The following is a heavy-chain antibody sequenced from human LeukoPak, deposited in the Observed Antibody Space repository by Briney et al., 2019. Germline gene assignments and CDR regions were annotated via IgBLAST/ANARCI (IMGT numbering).Heavy chain of an antibody. J-gene: IGHJ4*02. CDR3: ARGYYGSGSSDY. V-gene: IGHV4-59*11. D-gene: IGHD3-10*01. Sequence: SETLSLTCTVSGGSISSRYWSWIRQPPGKGLEWIGYIYYSGSTNYNPSLKSRVTISVDTSKNQFSLKLSSVTAADTAVYYCARGYYGSGSSDYWGQGTLVTVSS. CDR2: IYYSGST. CDR1: GGSISSRY.